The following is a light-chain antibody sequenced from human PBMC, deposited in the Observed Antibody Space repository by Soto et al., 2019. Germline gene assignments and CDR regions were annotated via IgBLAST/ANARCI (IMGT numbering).Light chain of an antibody. V-gene: IGLV1-44*01. Sequence: QSVLTQPPSASGTPGQRVIISRSGSSSNIGRDTVNWYRQFPGTAPKLLIYSNNQRPSGVPDRFSGSKSGTSASLAISGLQSEDEADYYCAVWDDSLNGLWVFGGGTKLTVL. CDR2: SNN. CDR1: SSNIGRDT. CDR3: AVWDDSLNGLWV. J-gene: IGLJ3*02.